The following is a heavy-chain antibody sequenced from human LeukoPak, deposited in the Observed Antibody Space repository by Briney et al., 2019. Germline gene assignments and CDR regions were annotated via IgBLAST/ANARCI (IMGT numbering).Heavy chain of an antibody. CDR2: ISGSGGST. CDR1: GFIFSGYT. V-gene: IGHV3-23*01. D-gene: IGHD4-17*01. CDR3: AKVTDYGDYIYWHFDL. Sequence: GGSLRLSCAASGFIFSGYTMSWVRQAPGKGLEWVSAISGSGGSTYYADSVKGRFTVSRDNPKDTLFLQMNSLRAEDTAVYYCAKVTDYGDYIYWHFDLWGRGTLVTVSS. J-gene: IGHJ2*01.